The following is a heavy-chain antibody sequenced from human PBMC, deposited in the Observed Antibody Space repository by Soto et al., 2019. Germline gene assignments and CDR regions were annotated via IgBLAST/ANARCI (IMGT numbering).Heavy chain of an antibody. CDR3: ASSPAMQKYSSSFWFDP. CDR2: ISSSSSYI. J-gene: IGHJ5*02. V-gene: IGHV3-21*01. CDR1: GFTFSSYS. Sequence: PGGSLRLSCAASGFTFSSYSMNWVRQAPGKGLEWVSSISSSSSYIYYADSVKGRFTISRDNAKTSLYLQMNSLRAEDTAVYYCASSPAMQKYSSSFWFDPWGQGTLVTVSS. D-gene: IGHD6-13*01.